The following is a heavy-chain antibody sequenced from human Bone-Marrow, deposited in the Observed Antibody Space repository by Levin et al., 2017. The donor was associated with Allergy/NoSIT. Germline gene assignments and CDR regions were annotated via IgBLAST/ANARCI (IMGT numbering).Heavy chain of an antibody. Sequence: GGSLRLSCAASGFTFSFYAMHWARQAPGKGLEWVGVISYDGTNKYYADSVKGRFTISRDNSNNTLYLQMNSLRTEDTAVYYCATDSSSWYLLDYWGQGTLVTVSS. CDR1: GFTFSFYA. CDR3: ATDSSSWYLLDY. D-gene: IGHD6-13*01. J-gene: IGHJ4*02. CDR2: ISYDGTNK. V-gene: IGHV3-30*04.